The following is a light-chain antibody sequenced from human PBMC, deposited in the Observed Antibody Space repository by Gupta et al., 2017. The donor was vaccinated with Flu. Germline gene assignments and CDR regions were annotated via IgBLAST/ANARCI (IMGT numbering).Light chain of an antibody. CDR3: QQRNSTPIT. CDR2: AAS. J-gene: IGKJ5*01. Sequence: PSSLYASVGDRVTITCRASQSISSYLNWYQQKPGKAPKLLIYAASSLQSGVPSRFSGSGSGTDLTLTISSLQPEDFATYYCQQRNSTPITFGQGTRLEIK. V-gene: IGKV1-39*01. CDR1: QSISSY.